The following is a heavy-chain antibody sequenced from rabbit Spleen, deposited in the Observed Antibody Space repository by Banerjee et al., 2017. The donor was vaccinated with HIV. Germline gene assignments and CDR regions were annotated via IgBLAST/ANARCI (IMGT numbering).Heavy chain of an antibody. Sequence: QEQVVESGGALVQPEGSLTLTCTASGFDLSSTYRICWVRQAPGKGLEWIACIYVGSSGSTYYASWAKGRFTISKPSSTTVTLQMTSLTAADTATYFCARGFGGSLRASDLWGQGTLVTVS. CDR1: GFDLSSTYR. CDR3: ARGFGGSLRASDL. V-gene: IGHV1S45*01. J-gene: IGHJ3*01. D-gene: IGHD4-2*01. CDR2: IYVGSSGST.